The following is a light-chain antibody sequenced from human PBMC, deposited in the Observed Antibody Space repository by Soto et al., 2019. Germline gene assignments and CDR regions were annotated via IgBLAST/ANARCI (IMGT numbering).Light chain of an antibody. Sequence: QPVLTQSSSASASLGSSVKLTCTLSSGHSSYVIAWHQQQPGKAPRYLMKLEGSGSYNKGGGVPDRFSGSSSGADRYLTISTLQFEDEADYYCEPSYSDTHTVIGGGTKLTVL. V-gene: IGLV4-60*02. CDR2: LEGSGSY. CDR3: EPSYSDTHTV. J-gene: IGLJ3*02. CDR1: SGHSSYV.